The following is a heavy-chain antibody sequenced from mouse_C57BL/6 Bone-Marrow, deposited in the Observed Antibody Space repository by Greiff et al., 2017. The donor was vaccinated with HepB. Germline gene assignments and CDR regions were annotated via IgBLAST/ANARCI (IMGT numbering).Heavy chain of an antibody. CDR1: GYTFTDYN. CDR3: ARLGTNWEGDY. CDR2: INPNNGGT. V-gene: IGHV1-18*01. Sequence: EVQRVESGPELVKPGASVKIPCKASGYTFTDYNMDWVKQSHGKSLEWIGDINPNNGGTIYNQKFKGKATLTVDKSSSTAYMELRSLTSEDTAVYYCARLGTNWEGDYWGQGTTLTVSS. J-gene: IGHJ2*01. D-gene: IGHD4-1*01.